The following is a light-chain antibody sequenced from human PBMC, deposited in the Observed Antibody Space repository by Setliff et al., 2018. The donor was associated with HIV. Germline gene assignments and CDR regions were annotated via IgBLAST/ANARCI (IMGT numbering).Light chain of an antibody. CDR3: GTWDSSLSAGV. CDR1: SSNIGNNY. J-gene: IGLJ2*01. V-gene: IGLV1-51*01. Sequence: SVLTQPPSVSAAPGQKVTISCSGSSSNIGNNYVSWYQQFPGTAPKLLIFDNDMRPSGIPDRFSGSKSGTSATLGITGLQTGDEADYYCGTWDSSLSAGVFGGGTK. CDR2: DND.